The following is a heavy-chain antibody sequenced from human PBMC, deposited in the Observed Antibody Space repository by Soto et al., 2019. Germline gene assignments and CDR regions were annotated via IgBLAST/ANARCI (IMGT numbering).Heavy chain of an antibody. D-gene: IGHD1-1*01. CDR1: GFSVSSYW. CDR3: ARAITTVDAY. J-gene: IGHJ4*02. Sequence: EVQLVESGGDLVQPGGSLRLSCAASGFSVSSYWMNWVRQTPGKGLEWVANIKEDGSEKYYVDSVKGRFTISRDNAKKSQYLQMNILRAEDTAVYYCARAITTVDAYWGQGTLVTVSS. CDR2: IKEDGSEK. V-gene: IGHV3-7*01.